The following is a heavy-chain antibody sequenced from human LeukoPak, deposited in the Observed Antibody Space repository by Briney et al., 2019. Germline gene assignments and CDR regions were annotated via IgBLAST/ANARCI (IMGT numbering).Heavy chain of an antibody. D-gene: IGHD2-21*01. CDR2: ISYDGGNK. Sequence: GGSLRLSCAASGFTFSTYGMHWVRQAPGKGLEWVAVISYDGGNKYYADSVKGRFTVSRDNSKNTLYLQMISLRAEDTAVYYCARDCDSAHYFDCWGQGILVTVSS. CDR1: GFTFSTYG. V-gene: IGHV3-30*03. J-gene: IGHJ4*02. CDR3: ARDCDSAHYFDC.